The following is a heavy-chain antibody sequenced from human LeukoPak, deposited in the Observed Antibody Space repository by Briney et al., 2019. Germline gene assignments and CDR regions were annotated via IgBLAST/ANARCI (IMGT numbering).Heavy chain of an antibody. CDR3: ARSHQLLGYGMDV. J-gene: IGHJ6*02. Sequence: GGSLRLSCAASGFTFSSYWMSWVRQAPGKGLEWVASIKQDGSEKYYVDSVKGRFTISRDNAKNSLYLQMNSLRAEDTAVYYCARSHQLLGYGMDVWGQGTTVTVSS. CDR1: GFTFSSYW. D-gene: IGHD2-2*01. V-gene: IGHV3-7*01. CDR2: IKQDGSEK.